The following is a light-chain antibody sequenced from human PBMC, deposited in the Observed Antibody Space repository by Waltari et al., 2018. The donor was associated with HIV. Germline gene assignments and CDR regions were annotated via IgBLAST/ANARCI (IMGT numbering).Light chain of an antibody. CDR1: SRDVGAYNY. CDR2: DVT. CDR3: ASHAGSKDV. V-gene: IGLV2-8*01. J-gene: IGLJ2*01. Sequence: QSALTQPPSASGSPGQSVTIPCPGTSRDVGAYNYVSWFQQHPGKAPKLMIYDVTKRPSGVPDRFSGSKSGNTASLTVSGLQAEDEADYYCASHAGSKDVFGGGTRLTVL.